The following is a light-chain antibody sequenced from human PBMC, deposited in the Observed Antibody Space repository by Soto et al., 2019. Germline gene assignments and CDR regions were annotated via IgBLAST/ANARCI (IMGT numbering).Light chain of an antibody. CDR2: GAS. V-gene: IGKV3-20*01. Sequence: IVFKLSPGTLSLYQGERATLSCRASQSVSNNYLAWYQQKPGQAPRLLIYGASNRATGIPDRFSGSGSGTDFTLTISRLEPEDFAVYYCQQYGSSGTFGQGTKVAI. CDR1: QSVSNNY. J-gene: IGKJ1*01. CDR3: QQYGSSGT.